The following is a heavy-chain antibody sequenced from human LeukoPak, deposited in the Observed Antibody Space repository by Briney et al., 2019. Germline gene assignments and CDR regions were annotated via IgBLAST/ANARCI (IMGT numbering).Heavy chain of an antibody. J-gene: IGHJ4*02. Sequence: GRSLRLSCAASGFSFSSLPMHWVRQAPGKGLEWVAFISYDESNKYYADSVKGRFTISRDNSKNTLYLQMNSLRAEDTAVYYCAKDQESGYCFFDYGGQGTPVTVSS. CDR1: GFSFSSLP. V-gene: IGHV3-30*04. CDR2: ISYDESNK. CDR3: AKDQESGYCFFDY. D-gene: IGHD3-3*01.